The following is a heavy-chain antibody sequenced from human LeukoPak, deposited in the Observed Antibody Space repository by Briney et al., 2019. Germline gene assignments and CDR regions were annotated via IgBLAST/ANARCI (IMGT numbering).Heavy chain of an antibody. J-gene: IGHJ4*02. CDR1: GGSISSYY. CDR3: ARRSISWYYFDY. CDR2: IYYSGST. D-gene: IGHD6-13*01. V-gene: IGHV4-59*08. Sequence: SETLSLTWTVAGGSISSYYWNWIRQPAGKGLEWIGYIYYSGSTNYNPSLMSRVTISVDTSKNQFSLNLSSVTAADTAVYYCARRSISWYYFDYWGQGTLVTVPS.